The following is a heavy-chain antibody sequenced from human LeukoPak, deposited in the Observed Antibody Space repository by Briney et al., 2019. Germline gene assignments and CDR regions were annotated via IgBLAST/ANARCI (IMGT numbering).Heavy chain of an antibody. CDR2: ISGNGGST. Sequence: GGSLRLSCAASGFTFSSYAMNWVGQAPGKGLEWVGTISGNGGSTYCADSVKGRFTISRDNSKNTLYLQINSLRAEDTALYYCAKWSPYSTSSHLPFFDYWGQGTLVTVSS. D-gene: IGHD6-6*01. V-gene: IGHV3-23*01. CDR1: GFTFSSYA. CDR3: AKWSPYSTSSHLPFFDY. J-gene: IGHJ4*02.